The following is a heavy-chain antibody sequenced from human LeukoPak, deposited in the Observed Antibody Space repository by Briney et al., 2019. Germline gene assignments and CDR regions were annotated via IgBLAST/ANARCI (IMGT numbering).Heavy chain of an antibody. CDR3: ARGGSFGVDRNDF. CDR2: INNNGRNT. CDR1: GFSFSSYS. J-gene: IGHJ4*02. Sequence: GGSLRLSCAASGFSFSSYSISWVRRAPGKGLDWVSSINNNGRNTYYADSVKGRFTISRDNAKNSLYLQMNSLRVEDTAVYYCARGGSFGVDRNDFWGQGTLVTVSS. V-gene: IGHV3-21*01. D-gene: IGHD3-3*01.